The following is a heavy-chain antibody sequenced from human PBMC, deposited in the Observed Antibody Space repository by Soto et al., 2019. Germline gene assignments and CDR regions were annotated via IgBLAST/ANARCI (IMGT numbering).Heavy chain of an antibody. D-gene: IGHD6-19*01. J-gene: IGHJ4*02. CDR1: GGSIADYS. CDR3: ARSVAVPGAHIDY. V-gene: IGHV4-4*07. Sequence: SETLSLTCTVSGGSIADYSWSWIRQSAGKGLEWLGRISINGNSHYHPSLRSRVSISVDTSKNEFSLRLSSVTAADTAVYFCARSVAVPGAHIDYWGQGTQVTVSS. CDR2: ISINGNS.